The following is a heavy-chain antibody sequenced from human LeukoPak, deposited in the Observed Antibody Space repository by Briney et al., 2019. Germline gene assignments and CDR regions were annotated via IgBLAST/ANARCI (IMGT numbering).Heavy chain of an antibody. D-gene: IGHD2-2*01. J-gene: IGHJ3*02. CDR2: MNPSSGTT. CDR1: GYPFSRYD. V-gene: IGHV1-8*01. Sequence: ASVKVSCKASGYPFSRYDLNWVRQATGQGLEWLGWMNPSSGTTGYAQKFQDRVTMTRSTSISTAYMELSSLRSGDTAVYYCARSTFYCSGTYCHNAFDIWGQGTMVTVSS. CDR3: ARSTFYCSGTYCHNAFDI.